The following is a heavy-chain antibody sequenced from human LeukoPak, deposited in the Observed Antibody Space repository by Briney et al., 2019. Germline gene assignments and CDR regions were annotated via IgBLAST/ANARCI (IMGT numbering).Heavy chain of an antibody. J-gene: IGHJ4*02. Sequence: PWGSLRLSCAASGFTFSDYYMSWIRQAPGKGLEWVSFISSSGTTIYYADSVKGRFTISRDNAKNSLYLQMNSLRAEDTAVYFCARRRRFSSGWHYFDYWGQGTLVTVSS. CDR1: GFTFSDYY. V-gene: IGHV3-11*01. CDR2: ISSSGTTI. D-gene: IGHD6-19*01. CDR3: ARRRRFSSGWHYFDY.